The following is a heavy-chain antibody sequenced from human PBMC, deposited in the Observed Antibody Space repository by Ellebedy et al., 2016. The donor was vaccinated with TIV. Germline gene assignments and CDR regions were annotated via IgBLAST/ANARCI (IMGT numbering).Heavy chain of an antibody. Sequence: GGSLRLXCAASGFTFSRHSMHWVRQAPGKGLEWVASITDRSNSIYYADSVKGRFTISRDNAKNSLYLQMNSLRAEDTAVYYCARDFPHCSTASCHSDYWGQGTLVTVSS. CDR2: ITDRSNSI. CDR3: ARDFPHCSTASCHSDY. D-gene: IGHD2-2*01. CDR1: GFTFSRHS. V-gene: IGHV3-21*01. J-gene: IGHJ4*02.